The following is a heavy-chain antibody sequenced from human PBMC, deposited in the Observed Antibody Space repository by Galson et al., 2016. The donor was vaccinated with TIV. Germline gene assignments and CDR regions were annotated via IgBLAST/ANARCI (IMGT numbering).Heavy chain of an antibody. J-gene: IGHJ3*02. Sequence: SVKVSCKASGGTFSSDAISWVRQAPGQGLEWMGGIIPMFEIADYAQKFQGRVTISADEFPSAAYMELSSLRFEDTAVYYCARARGYNFENAFHIWGQGTMVTVSS. D-gene: IGHD5-18*01. CDR1: GGTFSSDA. V-gene: IGHV1-69*13. CDR2: IIPMFEIA. CDR3: ARARGYNFENAFHI.